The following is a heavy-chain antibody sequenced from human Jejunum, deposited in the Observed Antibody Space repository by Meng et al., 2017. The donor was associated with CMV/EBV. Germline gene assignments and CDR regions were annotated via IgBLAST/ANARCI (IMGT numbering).Heavy chain of an antibody. J-gene: IGHJ4*02. Sequence: FSGYWLHWVRQAPGKGLVWVARIDSDESNTSDESKTSSADSVKGRFTISRDNAKNTLYLQMNSLRADDTAVYYCARSTPSQTDYWGWGQGTLVTVSS. CDR2: IDSDESNT. D-gene: IGHD7-27*01. CDR1: FSGYW. V-gene: IGHV3-74*01. CDR3: ARSTPSQTDYWG.